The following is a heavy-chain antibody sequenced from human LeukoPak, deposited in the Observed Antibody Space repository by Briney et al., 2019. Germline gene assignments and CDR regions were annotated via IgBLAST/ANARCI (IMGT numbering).Heavy chain of an antibody. Sequence: GGSLRLSCAASGFTFGDYAMHWVRQAPGKGLEWVSLISWDGGSTYYADSVKGRFTISRDNSKNSLYLQMNSLRAEDTALYYCAKDSTGDFWSGFYMDVWGKGTTVTVSS. V-gene: IGHV3-43D*04. CDR2: ISWDGGST. CDR3: AKDSTGDFWSGFYMDV. J-gene: IGHJ6*03. CDR1: GFTFGDYA. D-gene: IGHD3-3*01.